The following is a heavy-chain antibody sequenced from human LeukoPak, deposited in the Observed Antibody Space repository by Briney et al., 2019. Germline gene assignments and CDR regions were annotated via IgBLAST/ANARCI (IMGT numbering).Heavy chain of an antibody. CDR1: GGSISSYY. CDR3: ARDFGNYNYYDSSGYYPYPPGAFDI. J-gene: IGHJ3*02. CDR2: IYTSGST. V-gene: IGHV4-4*07. Sequence: SETLSLTCTVSGGSISSYYWSWIRQPAGKGLEWIGRIYTSGSTNYNPSLKSRVTMSVDTSKNQFSLKLSSVTAADTAVYYCARDFGNYNYYDSSGYYPYPPGAFDIWGQGTMVTVSS. D-gene: IGHD3-22*01.